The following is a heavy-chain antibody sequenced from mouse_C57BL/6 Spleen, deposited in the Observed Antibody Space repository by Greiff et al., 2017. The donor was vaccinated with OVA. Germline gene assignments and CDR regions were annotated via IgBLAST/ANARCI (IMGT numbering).Heavy chain of an antibody. Sequence: VQLQESDAELVQPGASVKISCKVSGYTFTDHTIHWMKQRPEQGLEWIGYIYPRDGSTKYNEKFKGKATLTADKSSSTAYMQLNSLTSEDSAVYFCASYYYGSSYENYWGQGTTLTVSS. D-gene: IGHD1-1*01. CDR3: ASYYYGSSYENY. CDR2: IYPRDGST. J-gene: IGHJ2*01. V-gene: IGHV1-78*01. CDR1: GYTFTDHT.